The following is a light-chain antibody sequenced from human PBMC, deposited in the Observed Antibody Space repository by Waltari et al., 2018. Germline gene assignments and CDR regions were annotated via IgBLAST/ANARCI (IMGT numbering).Light chain of an antibody. J-gene: IGKJ3*01. CDR3: QQSNSTPLFT. CDR1: QSISSY. Sequence: DIQMTQSPSSLSASVGDRVTLTCRAGQSISSYLNWYQQRPGKAPKLLISATSNLQSGVPSRFSGSGSGTDFTLTISSLQPEDFATYYCQQSNSTPLFTFGPGTKVDI. CDR2: ATS. V-gene: IGKV1-39*01.